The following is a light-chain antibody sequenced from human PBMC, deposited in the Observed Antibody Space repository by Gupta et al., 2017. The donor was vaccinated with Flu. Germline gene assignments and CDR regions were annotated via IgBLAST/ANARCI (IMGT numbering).Light chain of an antibody. CDR3: QTGGPGSLYV. V-gene: IGLV4-69*01. J-gene: IGLJ1*01. CDR1: SGRTMDA. CDR2: VKYDGSH. Sequence: QLVLPHSPSASASLGASVTLTCTLNSGRTMDAIAWHQHRPERCPRVLMKVKYDGSHRKGDGVPDRFSGSSSGTERYLTISSRQAEEEDDYYCQTGGPGSLYVFGAGTKVTV.